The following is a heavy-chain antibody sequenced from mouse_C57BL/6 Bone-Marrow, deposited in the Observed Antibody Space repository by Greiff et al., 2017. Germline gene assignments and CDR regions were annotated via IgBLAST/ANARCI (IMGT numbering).Heavy chain of an antibody. CDR2: INPSSGYT. D-gene: IGHD2-3*01. Sequence: QVQLQQSGAELARPGASVKMSCKASGYTFTSYTMHWVKQRPGQGLEWIGYINPSSGYTKYNQKFKDKATLTADKSSSTAYMQLSSLTSEDSAVYYCAREGTMMKSWFAYWGQGTLVTVSA. CDR1: GYTFTSYT. J-gene: IGHJ3*01. CDR3: AREGTMMKSWFAY. V-gene: IGHV1-4*01.